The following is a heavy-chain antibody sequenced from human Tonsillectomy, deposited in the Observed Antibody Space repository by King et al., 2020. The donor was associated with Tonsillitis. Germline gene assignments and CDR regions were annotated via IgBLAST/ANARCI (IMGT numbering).Heavy chain of an antibody. Sequence: QLQESGPGLVKPSETLSLTCTVSGVSISSATYYWGWIRQPPGKGLEWIVSINYGGYTYYNPSLKSRVTISVDTSKNQFSLKLTSVTATDTALYYCARRTRGGRYFDYWGQGTLVTVSS. V-gene: IGHV4-39*01. CDR3: ARRTRGGRYFDY. CDR1: GVSISSATYY. J-gene: IGHJ4*02. CDR2: INYGGYT. D-gene: IGHD3-10*01.